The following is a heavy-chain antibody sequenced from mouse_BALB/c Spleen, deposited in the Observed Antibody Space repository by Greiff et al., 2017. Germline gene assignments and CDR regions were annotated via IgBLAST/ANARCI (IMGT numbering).Heavy chain of an antibody. D-gene: IGHD1-1*01. V-gene: IGHV1-67*01. J-gene: IGHJ4*01. CDR1: SYTFTDYA. Sequence: QVQLQQSGPELVRPGVSVKISCKGSSYTFTDYAMHWVKQSHAKSLEWIGVISTYYGNTNYNQKFKGKATMTVDKSSSTAYMELARLTSEDSAVYYCARGGITTVVDAMDYWGQGTSVTVSS. CDR3: ARGGITTVVDAMDY. CDR2: ISTYYGNT.